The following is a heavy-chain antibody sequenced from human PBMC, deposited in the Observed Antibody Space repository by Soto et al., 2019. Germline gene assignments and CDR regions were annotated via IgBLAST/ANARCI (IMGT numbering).Heavy chain of an antibody. Sequence: QVLLVQSGGEVKKPGASVKVSCKASGFNFISYGINWVRQAPGQGLEWMGWISGYDGTTVYAHSVQDRVTMTTDATTGTAYMELSGLRTADTAIYYCARDFMYTSWPDSWFDPWGQGTLVTVTS. D-gene: IGHD2-2*01. V-gene: IGHV1-18*04. J-gene: IGHJ5*02. CDR2: ISGYDGTT. CDR3: ARDFMYTSWPDSWFDP. CDR1: GFNFISYG.